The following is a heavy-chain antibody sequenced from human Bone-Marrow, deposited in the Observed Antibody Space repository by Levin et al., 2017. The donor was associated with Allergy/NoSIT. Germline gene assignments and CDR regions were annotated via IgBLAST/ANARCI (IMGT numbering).Heavy chain of an antibody. V-gene: IGHV6-1*01. CDR3: ARSSAVASATFFDF. CDR2: TYYRSKWYT. J-gene: IGHJ4*02. Sequence: SETLSLTCVISGDSVSSNTAAWNWIRQSPSRGLEWLGRTYYRSKWYTDYSMSVKSRITINPDTSTNLVSLRLSSVTPEDTSTYYCARSSAVASATFFDFWGQGTLVAVSS. CDR1: GDSVSSNTAA. D-gene: IGHD2-15*01.